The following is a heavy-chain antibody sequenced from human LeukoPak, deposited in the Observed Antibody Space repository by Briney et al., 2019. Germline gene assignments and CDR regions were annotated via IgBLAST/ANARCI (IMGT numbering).Heavy chain of an antibody. Sequence: GGSLRLACAASGFTVSGNYMRWVRQAPGKGLEWVSVINSGGSTYYADSVKGRFTISRDNSKNTLYPQMNSLRAEDAALYYCAREEGYCSSTSCSYAFDIWGQGTMVTVSS. D-gene: IGHD2-2*01. CDR2: INSGGST. V-gene: IGHV3-66*02. J-gene: IGHJ3*02. CDR3: AREEGYCSSTSCSYAFDI. CDR1: GFTVSGNY.